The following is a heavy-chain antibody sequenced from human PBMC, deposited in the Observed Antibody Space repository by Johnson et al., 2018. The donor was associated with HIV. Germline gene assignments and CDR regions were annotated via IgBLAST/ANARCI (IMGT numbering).Heavy chain of an antibody. D-gene: IGHD2-2*01. CDR3: ARATIVVLPAGAFDV. Sequence: QVQLVESGGGVVQPGRSLRLSCAGSGFTFNNYAIHWVRQAPGKGLEWVAIVPSDGSNKFYADSVKGRFTISRDNSKKVLSLQMNNLRPDDTAVYYCARATIVVLPAGAFDVWGQGTMVTVSS. J-gene: IGHJ3*01. CDR1: GFTFNNYA. V-gene: IGHV3-30*14. CDR2: VPSDGSNK.